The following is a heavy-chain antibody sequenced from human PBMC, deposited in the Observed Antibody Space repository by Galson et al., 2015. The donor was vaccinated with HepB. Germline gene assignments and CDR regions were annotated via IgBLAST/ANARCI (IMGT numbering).Heavy chain of an antibody. J-gene: IGHJ3*02. Sequence: ETLSLTCTVSGGSISSSSYYWGWIRQPPGKGLEWIGSIYYSGSTYYNPSLKSRVTISVDTSKNQFSLKLSSVTAADTAVYYCAIQKPLGIGAFDIWGQGTMVTVSS. CDR1: GGSISSSSYY. CDR3: AIQKPLGIGAFDI. CDR2: IYYSGST. D-gene: IGHD7-27*01. V-gene: IGHV4-39*01.